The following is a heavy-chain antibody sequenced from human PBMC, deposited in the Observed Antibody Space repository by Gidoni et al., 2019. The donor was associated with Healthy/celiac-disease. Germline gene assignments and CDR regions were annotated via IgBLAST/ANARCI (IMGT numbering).Heavy chain of an antibody. Sequence: QVQLVESGGGVVQPGGSLRLSCAASGFTFSSYGMHWVRQAPGKGLEWVAFIRYDGSNKYYADSVKGRFTISRDNSKNTLYLQMNSLRAEDTAVYYCAKDRSYYYMDVWGKGTTVTVSS. CDR1: GFTFSSYG. V-gene: IGHV3-30*02. J-gene: IGHJ6*03. CDR3: AKDRSYYYMDV. CDR2: IRYDGSNK. D-gene: IGHD3-16*02.